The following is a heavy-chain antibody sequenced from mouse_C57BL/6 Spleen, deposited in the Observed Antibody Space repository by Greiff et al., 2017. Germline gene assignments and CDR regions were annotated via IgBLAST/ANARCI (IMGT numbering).Heavy chain of an antibody. J-gene: IGHJ2*01. Sequence: VQLQQSGPELVKPGASVKIPCKASGYTFTDSNMDWVKQSHGKSLEWIGDINPNNGGTIYNQKFKGKATLTVDKSSSTADMELRSLTSEDTAVYYCARGYYYDYFDYWGQGTTLTVSS. CDR3: ARGYYYDYFDY. CDR1: GYTFTDSN. D-gene: IGHD1-1*01. V-gene: IGHV1-18*01. CDR2: INPNNGGT.